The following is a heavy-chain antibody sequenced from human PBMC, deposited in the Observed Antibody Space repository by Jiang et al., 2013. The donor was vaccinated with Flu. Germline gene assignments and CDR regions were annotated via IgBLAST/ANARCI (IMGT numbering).Heavy chain of an antibody. CDR1: GYTFTTYW. D-gene: IGHD1-14*01. CDR3: ARHNGASAHQRSLPGNNWFDP. J-gene: IGHJ5*02. Sequence: EVKKPGESLRISCKASGYTFTTYWISWVRQMPGKGLEWMGMIDPSDSYSNYSPSLQGHVNISADKSISTAYLEWTSLKASDTAMYYCARHNGASAHQRSLPGNNWFDPWGQGTLVTVSS. V-gene: IGHV5-10-1*01. CDR2: IDPSDSYS.